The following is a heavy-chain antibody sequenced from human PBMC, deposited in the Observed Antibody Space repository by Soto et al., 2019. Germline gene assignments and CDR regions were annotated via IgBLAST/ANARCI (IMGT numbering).Heavy chain of an antibody. CDR2: IYHGGNI. CDR3: ARDHSYSGSWAFDY. Sequence: PSETLSLTCSGSGGSINTTDWWNWVRQPPGKGLEWIGEIYHGGNINYNPSLKSRVTISMDKSKNQFSLNLFSVTAADTAVYYCARDHSYSGSWAFDYWGQGALVTVSS. J-gene: IGHJ4*02. D-gene: IGHD6-13*01. V-gene: IGHV4-4*02. CDR1: GGSINTTDW.